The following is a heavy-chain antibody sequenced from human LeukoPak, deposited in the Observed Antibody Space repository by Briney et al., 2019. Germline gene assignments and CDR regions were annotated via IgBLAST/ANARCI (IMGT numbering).Heavy chain of an antibody. CDR3: ARIEYGDYTYYFDY. CDR2: ISSSGSTI. CDR1: RFTFSSYE. V-gene: IGHV3-48*03. J-gene: IGHJ4*02. D-gene: IGHD4-17*01. Sequence: GGSLRLSCAASRFTFSSYEMNWVRQAPGKGLEWVSYISSSGSTIYYADSVKGRFTISRDNAKNSLYLQMNSLRAEDTAVYYCARIEYGDYTYYFDYWGQGTLVTVSS.